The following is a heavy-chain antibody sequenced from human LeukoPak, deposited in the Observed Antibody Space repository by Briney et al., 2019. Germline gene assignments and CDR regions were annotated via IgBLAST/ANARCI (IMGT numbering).Heavy chain of an antibody. J-gene: IGHJ3*02. CDR1: GGSISSSSYY. V-gene: IGHV4-39*07. CDR3: ARGPYSYDSSGAFDI. CDR2: IYYSGST. D-gene: IGHD3-22*01. Sequence: PSETLSLTCTVSGGSISSSSYYWGWIRQPPGTGLEWIGSIYYSGSTYYNPSLKSRVTISVDTSKNQFSLKLSSVTAADTAVYFCARGPYSYDSSGAFDIWGQGTMVTVSS.